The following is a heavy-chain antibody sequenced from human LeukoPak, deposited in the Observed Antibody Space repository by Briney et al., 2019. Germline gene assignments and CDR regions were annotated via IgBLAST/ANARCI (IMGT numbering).Heavy chain of an antibody. J-gene: IGHJ4*02. CDR3: ARSSVKWELLRSVFDY. CDR2: ISSSSYI. Sequence: GGSLRLSCAASGFTFSSYSMNWVRQAPGKGLEWVSSISSSSYIYYADSVKGRFTISRDNAKNSLYLQMNSLRAEDTAVYYCARSSVKWELLRSVFDYWGQGTLVTVSS. CDR1: GFTFSSYS. D-gene: IGHD1-26*01. V-gene: IGHV3-21*01.